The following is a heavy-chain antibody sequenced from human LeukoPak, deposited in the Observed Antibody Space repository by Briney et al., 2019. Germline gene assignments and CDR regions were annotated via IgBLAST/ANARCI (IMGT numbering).Heavy chain of an antibody. Sequence: SETLSLSCTVSGGSISSSSYYWGWIRQPPGKGLEWIGSIYYSGSTYYNPSLKSRVTISVDTSKNQFSLKLSSVTAADTAVYYCARLRIVGATVSDYWGQGTLVTVSS. CDR1: GGSISSSSYY. CDR3: ARLRIVGATVSDY. CDR2: IYYSGST. V-gene: IGHV4-39*01. J-gene: IGHJ4*02. D-gene: IGHD1-26*01.